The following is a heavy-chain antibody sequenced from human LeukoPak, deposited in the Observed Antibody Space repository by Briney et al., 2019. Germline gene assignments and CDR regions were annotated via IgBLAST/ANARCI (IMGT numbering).Heavy chain of an antibody. CDR1: EYTFTSYD. CDR2: MNPNSGNT. Sequence: ASVKVSCKASEYTFTSYDINWVRQATGQGLEWMGWMNPNSGNTGYAQKFQGRVTITRNTSISTAYMELSSLRSEDTAVYYCARAQRWLHSDYYMDVWGKGTTVTVSS. CDR3: ARAQRWLHSDYYMDV. V-gene: IGHV1-8*03. J-gene: IGHJ6*03. D-gene: IGHD5-24*01.